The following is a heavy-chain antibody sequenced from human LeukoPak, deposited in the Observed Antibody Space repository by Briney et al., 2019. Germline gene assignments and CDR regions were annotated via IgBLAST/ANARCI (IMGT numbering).Heavy chain of an antibody. D-gene: IGHD2-15*01. CDR2: ISNTAGFT. CDR3: AKSNYYCSDSCQPDDAFDV. Sequence: TGGSLRLSCAASGFTFSTYAMSWVRQVPGKGLEWVSGISNTAGFTYYADSVKGRFTISRDNSKNTLYPQLNSLRAEDTAVYYCAKSNYYCSDSCQPDDAFDVWGQGTMVTVSS. CDR1: GFTFSTYA. J-gene: IGHJ3*01. V-gene: IGHV3-23*01.